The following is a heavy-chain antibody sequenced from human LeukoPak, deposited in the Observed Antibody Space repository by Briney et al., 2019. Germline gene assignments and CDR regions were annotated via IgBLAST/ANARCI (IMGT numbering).Heavy chain of an antibody. CDR1: GYTFTGYY. CDR3: ARGELLYKTPTLPPDY. V-gene: IGHV1-2*02. J-gene: IGHJ4*02. D-gene: IGHD1-26*01. CDR2: INPNSGGT. Sequence: GASVKVSCKASGYTFTGYYIHWVRQAPGQGLEWMGWINPNSGGTDSAQKFQGRVTMTRDTSISTAYMELSRLRSGDTAVYYCARGELLYKTPTLPPDYWGQGTLVTVSS.